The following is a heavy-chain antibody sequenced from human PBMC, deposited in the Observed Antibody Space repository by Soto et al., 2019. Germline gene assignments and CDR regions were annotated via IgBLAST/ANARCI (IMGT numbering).Heavy chain of an antibody. CDR3: AKEDWFDP. V-gene: IGHV3-30*18. CDR1: GFTFSSYG. J-gene: IGHJ5*02. Sequence: QVQLVESGGGVVQAGRSLRLSCAASGFTFSSYGMHWVRQAPGKGLEWVAVISYDGSNKYYADSVKGRFTMSRDNSKNTLYLQMNSLRAEDTAVYYCAKEDWFDPWGQGTLVTVSS. CDR2: ISYDGSNK.